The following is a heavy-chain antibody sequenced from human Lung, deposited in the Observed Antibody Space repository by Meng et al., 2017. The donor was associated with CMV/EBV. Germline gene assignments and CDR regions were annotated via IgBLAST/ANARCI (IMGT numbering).Heavy chain of an antibody. Sequence: QGQRKGSSQGLVKPFQTLSLTATVVVGTISSGDYSWSWIGQPPGKGLGWIGYIYYSGSTYYNPPLKSRVTLSVDTSKNQFSLKLSSVTAADTALYYCARALDTAMVTFDYWGQGTLVTVSS. V-gene: IGHV4-30-4*08. CDR2: IYYSGST. CDR3: ARALDTAMVTFDY. CDR1: VGTISSGDYS. J-gene: IGHJ4*02. D-gene: IGHD5-18*01.